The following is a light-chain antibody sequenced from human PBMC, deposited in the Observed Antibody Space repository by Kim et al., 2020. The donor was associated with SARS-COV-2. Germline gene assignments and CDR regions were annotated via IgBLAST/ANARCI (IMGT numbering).Light chain of an antibody. CDR3: QSYDSSNVV. Sequence: GKTVTLSSTRSSGSIASNYVQWYQQRPGSAPTTVIYEDNQRPSGVPDRFSGSIDSSSNSASLTISGLKTEDEADYYCQSYDSSNVVFGGGTQLTVL. V-gene: IGLV6-57*03. CDR2: EDN. J-gene: IGLJ2*01. CDR1: SGSIASNY.